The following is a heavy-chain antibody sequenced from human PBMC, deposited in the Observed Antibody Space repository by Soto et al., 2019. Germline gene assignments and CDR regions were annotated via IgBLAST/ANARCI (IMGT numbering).Heavy chain of an antibody. CDR2: VTDNGRST. Sequence: PGEPLKISCAASGFTFSRDGMSWVRQAPGKGLEWVSYVTDNGRSTYYADSVKGRFSISRDNTKNTLFLQMNSLRAEDTAVYYCAKERATTTAFDYWGQGALVTVSS. D-gene: IGHD4-17*01. CDR3: AKERATTTAFDY. CDR1: GFTFSRDG. J-gene: IGHJ4*02. V-gene: IGHV3-23*01.